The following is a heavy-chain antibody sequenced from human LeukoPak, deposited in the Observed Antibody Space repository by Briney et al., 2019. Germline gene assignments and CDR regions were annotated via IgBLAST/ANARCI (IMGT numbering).Heavy chain of an antibody. J-gene: IGHJ3*02. CDR2: ISGDSTDI. CDR3: AREPVAGHDAFDI. Sequence: GGSLRLSCATSGFTFKSYAMNWVRQSPGKGLEWVSSISGDSTDIYYADSLMGRSTISRDNAKNSLYLQMNSLRAEDTAVYYCAREPVAGHDAFDIWGQGTMVTVSS. D-gene: IGHD6-19*01. CDR1: GFTFKSYA. V-gene: IGHV3-21*04.